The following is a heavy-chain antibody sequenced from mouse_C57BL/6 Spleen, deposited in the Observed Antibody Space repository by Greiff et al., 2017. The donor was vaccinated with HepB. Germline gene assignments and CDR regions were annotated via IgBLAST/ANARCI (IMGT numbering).Heavy chain of an antibody. V-gene: IGHV1-19*01. CDR1: GYTFTDYY. CDR2: INPYNGGT. J-gene: IGHJ3*01. CDR3: ARDGSSYERAWFAY. D-gene: IGHD1-1*01. Sequence: EVQLQQSGPVLVKPGASVKMSCKASGYTFTDYYMNWVKQSHGKSLEWIGVINPYNGGTSYNQKFKGKATLTVDKSSSTAYMELNSLTSEDSAVYYCARDGSSYERAWFAYWGQGTLVTVSA.